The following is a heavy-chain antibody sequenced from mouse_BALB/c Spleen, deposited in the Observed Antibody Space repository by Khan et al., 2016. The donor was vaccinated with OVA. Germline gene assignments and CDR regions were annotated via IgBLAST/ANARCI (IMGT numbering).Heavy chain of an antibody. CDR3: ARQPYYHYNIMDY. Sequence: QVQLKQSGPGLVAPSQSLSITCTVSGFSLTDYGVSWIRQPPGKGLEWLGVIWGGGSTYYNSALKSRLSISKDNSKSQVFLKMNSLQTDDTAMYYCARQPYYHYNIMDYWGQGTSVTVSS. J-gene: IGHJ4*01. D-gene: IGHD2-10*01. CDR2: IWGGGST. V-gene: IGHV2-6-5*01. CDR1: GFSLTDYG.